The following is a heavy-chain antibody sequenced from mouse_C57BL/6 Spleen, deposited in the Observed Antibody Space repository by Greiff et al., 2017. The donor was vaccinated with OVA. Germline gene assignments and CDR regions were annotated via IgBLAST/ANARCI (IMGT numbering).Heavy chain of an antibody. CDR1: GYTFTDYN. Sequence: EVQVVESGPELVKPGASVKIPCKASGYTFTDYNMDWVKQSHGKSLEWIGDINPNNGGTIYNQKFKGKATLTVDKSSSTAYMELRSLTSEDTAVYYCARSGGSGSRYAMDYWGQGTSVTVSS. V-gene: IGHV1-18*01. CDR2: INPNNGGT. J-gene: IGHJ4*01. CDR3: ARSGGSGSRYAMDY. D-gene: IGHD3-2*02.